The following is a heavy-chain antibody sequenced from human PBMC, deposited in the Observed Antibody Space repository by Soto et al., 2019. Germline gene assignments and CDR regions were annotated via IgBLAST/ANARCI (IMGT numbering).Heavy chain of an antibody. J-gene: IGHJ4*02. CDR3: ARDPGSSSWYGGFNY. CDR2: IYSSGSA. CDR1: GGSISSYY. D-gene: IGHD6-13*01. Sequence: SETLSLTCTASGGSISSYYWSWIRQPAGKGLEWIGRIYSSGSANYHPSLKSRVTMSVDTSKNQFSLRLSSVTAADTAVYYCARDPGSSSWYGGFNYWGQGIQVTVSS. V-gene: IGHV4-4*07.